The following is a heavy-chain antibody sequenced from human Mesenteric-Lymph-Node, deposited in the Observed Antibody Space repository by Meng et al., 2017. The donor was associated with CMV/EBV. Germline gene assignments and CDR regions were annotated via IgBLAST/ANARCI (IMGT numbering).Heavy chain of an antibody. Sequence: LSLTCAASGFTFSSYWMHWVRQAPGKGLVWVSRINSDESSTSYGDSVKGRFTISRDNSKNTLYLQMNSLRAEDTAVYYCVREGSIGRQTSFDYWGQGTLVTVSS. V-gene: IGHV3-74*01. J-gene: IGHJ4*02. CDR3: VREGSIGRQTSFDY. CDR2: INSDESST. CDR1: GFTFSSYW. D-gene: IGHD6-6*01.